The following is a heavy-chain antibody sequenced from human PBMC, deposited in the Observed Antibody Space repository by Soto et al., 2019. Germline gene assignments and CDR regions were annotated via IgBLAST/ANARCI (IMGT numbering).Heavy chain of an antibody. J-gene: IGHJ5*02. CDR3: ARDLYPSSAPFEP. V-gene: IGHV1-3*01. D-gene: IGHD6-6*01. Sequence: ASVKVSCKASGYTFTAYAIHWVRQAPGQSLEWMGWINAGNGDTKYSQNFQGRVAITRDTSASTVYMELSSLRSEDTAVYYCARDLYPSSAPFEPWGQGTLVTVSS. CDR1: GYTFTAYA. CDR2: INAGNGDT.